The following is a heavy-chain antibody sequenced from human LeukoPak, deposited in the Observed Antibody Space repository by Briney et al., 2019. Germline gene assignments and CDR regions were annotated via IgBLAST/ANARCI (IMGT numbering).Heavy chain of an antibody. CDR2: INPNSGDT. CDR3: ARDTKRSRARWENLGCDP. CDR1: GYIFTDYY. J-gene: IGHJ5*02. Sequence: GASVKVSCKASGYIFTDYYMHWVRQAPGQGLEWMGWINPNSGDTNYAQKFQGRVTMTRDTSISTVYMELRGLRSDDTAVYYCARDTKRSRARWENLGCDPWGQGTLVTVSS. D-gene: IGHD1-26*01. V-gene: IGHV1-2*02.